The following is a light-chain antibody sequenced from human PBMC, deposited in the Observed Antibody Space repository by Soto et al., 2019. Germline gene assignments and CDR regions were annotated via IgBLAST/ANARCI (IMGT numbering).Light chain of an antibody. V-gene: IGKV3-20*01. Sequence: EIVLTQSPGTLSLSPGERATLSCRASQSVSSRFLAWYQQKPGQAPKVLIYGASTRSTGIADRFSGGGSGTEFPLTIRRLEPEDFAVYYCQQYESSRTFGQGNKVEMK. CDR3: QQYESSRT. J-gene: IGKJ1*01. CDR2: GAS. CDR1: QSVSSRF.